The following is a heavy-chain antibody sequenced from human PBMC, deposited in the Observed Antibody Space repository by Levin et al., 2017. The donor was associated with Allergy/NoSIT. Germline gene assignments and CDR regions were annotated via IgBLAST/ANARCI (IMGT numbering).Heavy chain of an antibody. D-gene: IGHD5-12*01. CDR1: GFTFSSYP. Sequence: GGSLRLSCAASGFTFSSYPMHWVRQAPGKGLEWVAVISHDGSNIYYADSVKGRFTISRDNPKNTLYLQMNSLRTEDTAVYYCARVHIGAPGPFDYWGQGAQVTVSS. CDR2: ISHDGSNI. CDR3: ARVHIGAPGPFDY. J-gene: IGHJ4*02. V-gene: IGHV3-30-3*01.